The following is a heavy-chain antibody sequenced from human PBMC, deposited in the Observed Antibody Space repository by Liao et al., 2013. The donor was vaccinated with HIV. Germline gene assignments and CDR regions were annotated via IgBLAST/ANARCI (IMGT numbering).Heavy chain of an antibody. Sequence: QVQLQQWGAGLLKPAETLSLTCAADGTSFRGYYWGWIRQPPGKGLEWIGSIFYSGSTYYNPSLKSRVTISLDTSKNQFSLKLSSVTAADTALYYCARDSNDFITKYYYYMDVWGKGTTVTVSS. CDR1: GTSFRGYY. V-gene: IGHV4-34*12. CDR2: IFYSGST. CDR3: ARDSNDFITKYYYYMDV. D-gene: IGHD3-3*01. J-gene: IGHJ6*03.